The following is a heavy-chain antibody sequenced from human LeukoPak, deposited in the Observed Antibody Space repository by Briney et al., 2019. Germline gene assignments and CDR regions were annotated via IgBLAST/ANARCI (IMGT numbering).Heavy chain of an antibody. D-gene: IGHD1-26*01. Sequence: SVKVSCEASGGTFSSYAISWVRQAPGQGLEWMGGIIPIFGTANYAQKFQGRVTITADESTSTAYMELSSLRSEDTAVYYCASSPSGSYPENLDYWGQGTLVTVSS. V-gene: IGHV1-69*13. CDR2: IIPIFGTA. CDR3: ASSPSGSYPENLDY. J-gene: IGHJ4*02. CDR1: GGTFSSYA.